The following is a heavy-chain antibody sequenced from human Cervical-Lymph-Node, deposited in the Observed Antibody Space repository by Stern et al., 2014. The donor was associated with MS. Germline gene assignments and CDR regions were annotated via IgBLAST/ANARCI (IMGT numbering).Heavy chain of an antibody. V-gene: IGHV4-31*03. CDR1: GGSVSSDNYY. J-gene: IGHJ6*02. Sequence: VQLGESGPGLVKPSQTLSLTCTVSGGSVSSDNYYWTWIRQHPGKGLEWIGHIYYSGTTYHNPSLKSRVTISIDTFKHQFSLNLNSVTAADTAMYYCARDQFTTSLDVWGQGTTVTVSS. CDR2: IYYSGTT. CDR3: ARDQFTTSLDV. D-gene: IGHD2-2*01.